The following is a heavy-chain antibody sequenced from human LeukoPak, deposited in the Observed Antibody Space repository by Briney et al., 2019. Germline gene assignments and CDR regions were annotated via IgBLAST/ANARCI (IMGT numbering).Heavy chain of an antibody. CDR1: GFTFSSYA. J-gene: IGHJ4*02. CDR3: AREKPPVYFDY. V-gene: IGHV3-64*01. Sequence: PGGSLRLSCAASGFTFSSYAMHWVRQAPGKGLEYVSAISSNGGSTYYANSVKGRFTISRDNSKNTLYLQMGSLRAEDMAVYYCAREKPPVYFDYWGQGTLVTVSS. CDR2: ISSNGGST.